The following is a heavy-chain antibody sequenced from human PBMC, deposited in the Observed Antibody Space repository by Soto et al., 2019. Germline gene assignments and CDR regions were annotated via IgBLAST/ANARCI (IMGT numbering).Heavy chain of an antibody. J-gene: IGHJ5*02. CDR3: ARLDCPTTNCYIVGRGFDP. CDR2: IYCSGTP. Sequence: PSETLSLTCTVSGGSFIITSYYWGCIRQPPGKGLGWTGSIYCSGTPSSAPALPGRVTRSVDTSKNPFSLKLSSVTPADTAVYYCARLDCPTTNCYIVGRGFDPWGQGTLVTVSS. CDR1: GGSFIITSYY. V-gene: IGHV4-39*01. D-gene: IGHD2-2*02.